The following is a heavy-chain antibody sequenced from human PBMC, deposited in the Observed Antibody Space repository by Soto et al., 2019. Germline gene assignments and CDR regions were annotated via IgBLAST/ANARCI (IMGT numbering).Heavy chain of an antibody. J-gene: IGHJ5*02. CDR3: AHRATMTIFGLIIDNGIWFDP. Sequence: QINLIESGPTLVKPTQTLTLTCTFSGFSLSTSGAAVAWVRQPPGRALEWLALIYWDGDKRYNASLGNRLTITKDTSMNQVVLTLTNVDPADTATYYCAHRATMTIFGLIIDNGIWFDPWRQGTRVIVSS. CDR2: IYWDGDK. D-gene: IGHD3-3*01. CDR1: GFSLSTSGAA. V-gene: IGHV2-5*02.